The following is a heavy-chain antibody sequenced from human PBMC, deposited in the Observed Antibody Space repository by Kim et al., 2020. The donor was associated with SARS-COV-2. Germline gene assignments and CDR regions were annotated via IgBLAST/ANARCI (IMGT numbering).Heavy chain of an antibody. D-gene: IGHD6-19*01. CDR3: AREGTYSSGWYPDAFDI. CDR1: GFTFSGYS. J-gene: IGHJ3*02. Sequence: GGSLRLSCAASGFTFSGYSMNWVRQAPGKGLEWVSYITSSSNTIYYADSVKGRFTISRDNAKNSVYLQMNSLRDEDTAVYYCAREGTYSSGWYPDAFDIWGQGTMVTVSS. V-gene: IGHV3-48*02. CDR2: ITSSSNTI.